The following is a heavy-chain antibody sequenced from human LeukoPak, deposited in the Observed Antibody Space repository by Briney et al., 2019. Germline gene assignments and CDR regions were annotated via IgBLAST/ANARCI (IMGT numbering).Heavy chain of an antibody. CDR1: GFTFSSYA. V-gene: IGHV3-23*01. CDR3: AKTKRFGRVTIFGVVKNDAFDI. CDR2: IGGSGRST. Sequence: GGSLILSCAASGFTFSSYAMSWVRQAPGKGLERVSAIGGSGRSTYYADSVKGRFTISRDNSKNTLYLQMNSLRAEDTAVYYCAKTKRFGRVTIFGVVKNDAFDIWGQGTMVTVSS. J-gene: IGHJ3*02. D-gene: IGHD3-3*01.